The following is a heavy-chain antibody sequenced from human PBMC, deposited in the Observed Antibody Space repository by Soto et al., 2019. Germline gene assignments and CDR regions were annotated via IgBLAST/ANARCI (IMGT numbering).Heavy chain of an antibody. D-gene: IGHD6-19*01. CDR3: ARGGAVAGMDFSDS. J-gene: IGHJ4*02. Sequence: QVQLVQSGAEVKKPGASVKVSCKASGYTFTSYDINWVRQAPGQGVEWLGWMNPSNGNTGYAQRFQGRVTMTRDASISTAYMELSSLRFDDTAVYFCARGGAVAGMDFSDSWGQGTLVIVSS. CDR1: GYTFTSYD. V-gene: IGHV1-8*01. CDR2: MNPSNGNT.